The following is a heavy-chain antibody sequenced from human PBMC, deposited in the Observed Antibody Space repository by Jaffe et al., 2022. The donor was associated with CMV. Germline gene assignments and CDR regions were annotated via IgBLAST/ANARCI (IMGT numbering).Heavy chain of an antibody. CDR2: ISSSSTYI. Sequence: EVQLVESGGGLVEPGGSLRLSCAVSGFTLSSYTMNWVRQAPGKGLEWVSSISSSSTYIYYAASVMGRFTISRDNGKNSLYLQMNSLRAEDTALYYCARDGRGDCINGVCRDHLTSTHNWFDPWGQGTLVTVSS. CDR1: GFTLSSYT. V-gene: IGHV3-21*01. D-gene: IGHD2-8*01. CDR3: ARDGRGDCINGVCRDHLTSTHNWFDP. J-gene: IGHJ5*02.